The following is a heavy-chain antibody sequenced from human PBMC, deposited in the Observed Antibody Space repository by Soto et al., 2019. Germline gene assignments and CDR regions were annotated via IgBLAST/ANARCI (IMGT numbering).Heavy chain of an antibody. CDR1: GFTFSSYG. D-gene: IGHD3-9*01. J-gene: IGHJ4*02. Sequence: SLRLSCAASGFTFSSYGMHWVRQAPGKGLEWVAVISYDGSNKYYADSVKGRFTISRDNSKNTLYLQMNSLRAEDTAVYYCAKPNVLRYFDWLSHFDYWGQGTLVTVSS. CDR3: AKPNVLRYFDWLSHFDY. CDR2: ISYDGSNK. V-gene: IGHV3-30*18.